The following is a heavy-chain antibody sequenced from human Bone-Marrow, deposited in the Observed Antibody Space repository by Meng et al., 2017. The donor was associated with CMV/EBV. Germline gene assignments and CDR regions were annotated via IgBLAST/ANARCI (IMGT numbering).Heavy chain of an antibody. V-gene: IGHV3-23*01. CDR1: GFIFHDYA. D-gene: IGHD2-15*01. CDR2: ISGGGRST. CDR3: AKERILCSGTSCYSRYYYDFGMDA. Sequence: ETLSLTCAASGFIFHDYAMAWARQAPGKGLEWVSTISGGGRSTYYADSVKGRFTISRDNSKDTVFLQLNSLRAQDTAVYFCAKERILCSGTSCYSRYYYDFGMDAWGLGTTVTVSS. J-gene: IGHJ6*02.